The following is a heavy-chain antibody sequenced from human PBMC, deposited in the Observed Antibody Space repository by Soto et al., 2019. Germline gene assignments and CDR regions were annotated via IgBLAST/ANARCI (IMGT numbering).Heavy chain of an antibody. CDR3: ARGGYCTNGVCSPGDY. CDR2: IIPIFGTA. Sequence: QVQLVQSGAEVKKPGSSVKVSCTASGGTFSSYAISWVRQAPGQGLEWMGGIIPIFGTANYAQKFQGRVTITAEKSTSTGYMELSSLRSEDTAVYYCARGGYCTNGVCSPGDYWGQGTLVTVSS. D-gene: IGHD2-8*01. CDR1: GGTFSSYA. V-gene: IGHV1-69*06. J-gene: IGHJ4*02.